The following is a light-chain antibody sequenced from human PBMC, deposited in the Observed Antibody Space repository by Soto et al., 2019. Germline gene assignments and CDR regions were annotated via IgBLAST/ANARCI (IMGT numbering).Light chain of an antibody. J-gene: IGKJ3*01. CDR1: QSVSSN. V-gene: IGKV3-15*01. Sequence: EIVMTQSPATLSVSPGERATLSCRASQSVSSNLAWYQQKPGQAPRRLIYGASTRAYGIPARFSGSGSGTEFTLTISSLQSEDFAVYYCQQYNNWPFTFGPGTKVDIK. CDR2: GAS. CDR3: QQYNNWPFT.